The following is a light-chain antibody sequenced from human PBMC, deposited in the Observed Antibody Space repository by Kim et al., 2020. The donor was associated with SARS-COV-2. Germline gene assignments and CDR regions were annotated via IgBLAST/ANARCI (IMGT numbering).Light chain of an antibody. CDR1: SGHSSYI. V-gene: IGLV4-60*03. J-gene: IGLJ2*01. CDR3: ETWDSNTRV. Sequence: SVKLTCTLSSGHSSYIIAWHQQQPGKAPRYLMKLEGSGSYNKGSGVPDRFSGSSSGADRYLTISNLQSEDEADYYCETWDSNTRVFGGGTQLTVL. CDR2: LEGSGSY.